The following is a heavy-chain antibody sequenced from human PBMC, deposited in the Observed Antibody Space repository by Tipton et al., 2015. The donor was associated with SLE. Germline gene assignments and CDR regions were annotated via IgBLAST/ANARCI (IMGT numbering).Heavy chain of an antibody. J-gene: IGHJ4*02. Sequence: TLSLTCSVSGGPITSDYWTWIRQPPGKGLEWIGYMHASGFTKYNPSLDSRVTISVDTSKNQFSLKLGSVTAADTAIYYCAGGLAVAGTRDYWGQGTLVTVSS. D-gene: IGHD6-19*01. CDR2: MHASGFT. V-gene: IGHV4-59*01. CDR1: GGPITSDY. CDR3: AGGLAVAGTRDY.